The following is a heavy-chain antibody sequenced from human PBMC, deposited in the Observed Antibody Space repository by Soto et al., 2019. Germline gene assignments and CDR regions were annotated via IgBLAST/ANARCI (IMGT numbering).Heavy chain of an antibody. CDR2: INHSGST. CDR1: GGSFSGYY. Sequence: SETLSLTCAVYGGSFSGYYWSWIRQPPGKGLEWIGEINHSGSTNYNPSLKSRVTISVDTSKNQFSLKLSSVTAADTAVYYCARGRDYDYIWGSYYSLDAFDIWGQGTMVTVSS. J-gene: IGHJ3*02. CDR3: ARGRDYDYIWGSYYSLDAFDI. V-gene: IGHV4-34*01. D-gene: IGHD3-16*01.